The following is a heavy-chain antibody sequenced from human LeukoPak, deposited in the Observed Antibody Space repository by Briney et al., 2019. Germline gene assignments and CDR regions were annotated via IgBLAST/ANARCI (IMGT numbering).Heavy chain of an antibody. CDR2: VNDSGYT. J-gene: IGHJ4*02. Sequence: PSETLSLTCGVSGTSFTSYYWSWIRQTPGKGLEWIGEVNDSGYTNMNPSLKSRVNISVDTSKNQFSLMMTSVTAADTAAYFCARMSTGHDYWGQGILVTVSS. V-gene: IGHV4-34*01. D-gene: IGHD4-17*01. CDR1: GTSFTSYY. CDR3: ARMSTGHDY.